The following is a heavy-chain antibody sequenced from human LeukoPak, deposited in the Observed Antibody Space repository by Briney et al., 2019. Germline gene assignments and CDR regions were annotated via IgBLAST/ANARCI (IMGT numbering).Heavy chain of an antibody. D-gene: IGHD1-14*01. V-gene: IGHV3-33*01. Sequence: GGSLRLSCAASGFSLSNFGMHWVRQAPGKGLEWVAALLYDGNTKHYADSVKGRFTISRDISKNTFYLQMNSLTAEDTAVYYCARDHRPEIQYCYMDVWGKGTTVAVSS. CDR2: LLYDGNTK. J-gene: IGHJ6*03. CDR3: ARDHRPEIQYCYMDV. CDR1: GFSLSNFG.